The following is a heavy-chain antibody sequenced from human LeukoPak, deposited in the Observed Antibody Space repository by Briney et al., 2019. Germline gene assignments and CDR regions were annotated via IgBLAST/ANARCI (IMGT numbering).Heavy chain of an antibody. D-gene: IGHD5-12*01. CDR2: ISFDGNNK. J-gene: IGHJ4*02. Sequence: GRSLRLSCTASGFTLSNYAMHWVRQAPGKGLEWMTVISFDGNNKYYEDSVKGRFTISRDNSKNTLYLQMNSQRGEDTAVYYFARPFWDKSNGYDYYFDYWGQGPLVPVPS. CDR1: GFTLSNYA. CDR3: ARPFWDKSNGYDYYFDY. V-gene: IGHV3-30*04.